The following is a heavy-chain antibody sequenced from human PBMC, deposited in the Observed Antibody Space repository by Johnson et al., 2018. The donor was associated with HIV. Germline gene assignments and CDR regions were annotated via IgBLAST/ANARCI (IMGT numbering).Heavy chain of an antibody. D-gene: IGHD3-16*01. V-gene: IGHV3-64*04. J-gene: IGHJ3*02. CDR2: ISSNGGST. Sequence: HVQLVESGGGLVQPGGSLRLSCAASGFTFSSYAMHWVRQAPGKGLEYVSAISSNGGSTYYADSVKGRFTISRDNSKNTLYLQMNSLRAEDTAVYYCARGGGFRDAFDIWGQGTMVTVSS. CDR1: GFTFSSYA. CDR3: ARGGGFRDAFDI.